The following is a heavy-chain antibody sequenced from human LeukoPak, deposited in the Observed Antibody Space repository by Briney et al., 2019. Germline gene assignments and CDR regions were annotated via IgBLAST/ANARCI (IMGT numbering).Heavy chain of an antibody. D-gene: IGHD3-22*01. Sequence: GASVKVSCKASGGTFSSYGISWVRQAPGQGLEWMGGIIPIFGTANYAQKFQGRVTITADESTSTAYMELSSLRSEDTAVYYCARDPTIGDSSGYYPSLDYWGQGTLVTVSS. CDR1: GGTFSSYG. CDR2: IIPIFGTA. V-gene: IGHV1-69*13. J-gene: IGHJ4*02. CDR3: ARDPTIGDSSGYYPSLDY.